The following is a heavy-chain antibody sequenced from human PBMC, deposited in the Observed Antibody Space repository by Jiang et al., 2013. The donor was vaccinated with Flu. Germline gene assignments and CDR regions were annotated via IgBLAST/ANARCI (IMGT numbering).Heavy chain of an antibody. Sequence: QTLSLTCAISGDSVSSNSAAWNWIRQSSSRGLEWLGRTYYRSKSYNEYAVSVKSRITINPDTSKNQFSLQLNSVTPEDTAVYYCARGRRDYYAMDVWGQGTTVTVSS. CDR1: GDSVSSNSAA. V-gene: IGHV6-1*01. CDR3: ARGRRDYYAMDV. CDR2: TYYRSKSYN. D-gene: IGHD2-21*01. J-gene: IGHJ6*02.